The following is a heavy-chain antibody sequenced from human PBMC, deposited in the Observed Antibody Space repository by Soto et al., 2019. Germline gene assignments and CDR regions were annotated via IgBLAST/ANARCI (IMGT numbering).Heavy chain of an antibody. J-gene: IGHJ5*02. V-gene: IGHV3-13*04. D-gene: IGHD2-2*01. CDR1: GFTFSSYD. CDR2: IGTAGDT. CDR3: ARALGYCSSTSCRNWFDP. Sequence: EVPLVESGGGLVQPGGSLRLSCAASGFTFSSYDMHWVRQATGKGLEWVSAIGTAGDTYYPGSVKGRFTISRENAKNSLYLQMNSLRAGDTAVYYCARALGYCSSTSCRNWFDPWGQGTLVTVSS.